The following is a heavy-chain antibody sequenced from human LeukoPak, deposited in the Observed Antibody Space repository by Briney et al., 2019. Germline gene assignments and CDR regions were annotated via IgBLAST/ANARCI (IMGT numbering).Heavy chain of an antibody. CDR2: INHSGST. V-gene: IGHV4-34*01. Sequence: SETLSLTCAVYGGSFSGYYWSWIRQPPGKGLEWIGEINHSGSTNYNPSLKSRVTISVDTSKNQFSLKLSSVTAADTAVYYCARHLLDIVVVPAAEYNWFDPWGQGTLVTVSS. D-gene: IGHD2-2*03. J-gene: IGHJ5*02. CDR1: GGSFSGYY. CDR3: ARHLLDIVVVPAAEYNWFDP.